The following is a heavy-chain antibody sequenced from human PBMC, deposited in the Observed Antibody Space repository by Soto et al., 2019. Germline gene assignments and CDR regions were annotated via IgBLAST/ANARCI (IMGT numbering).Heavy chain of an antibody. J-gene: IGHJ4*02. D-gene: IGHD6-13*01. CDR1: WFTFSSHA. CDR2: ISGSGGST. CDR3: AKDRVAAAYIRFDY. Sequence: GGSLRLSCAASWFTFSSHAMSWVRQAPGKGLEWVSAISGSGGSTYYADSVKGRFTISRDNSKNTLYLQMNSLRAEDTAVYYCAKDRVAAAYIRFDYWGQGTLVTVSS. V-gene: IGHV3-23*01.